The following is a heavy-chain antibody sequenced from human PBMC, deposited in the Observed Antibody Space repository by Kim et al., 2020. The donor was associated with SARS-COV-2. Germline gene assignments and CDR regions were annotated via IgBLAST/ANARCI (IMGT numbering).Heavy chain of an antibody. CDR3: ARGGMTTVTTSLDY. J-gene: IGHJ4*02. CDR1: GFTFSSYE. D-gene: IGHD4-17*01. CDR2: ISSSGSTI. V-gene: IGHV3-48*03. Sequence: GGSLRLSCAASGFTFSSYEMNWVRQAPGKGLEWVSYISSSGSTIYYADSVKGRFTISRDNAKNSLYLQMNSLRAEDTAVYYCARGGMTTVTTSLDYWGQGTLVTVSS.